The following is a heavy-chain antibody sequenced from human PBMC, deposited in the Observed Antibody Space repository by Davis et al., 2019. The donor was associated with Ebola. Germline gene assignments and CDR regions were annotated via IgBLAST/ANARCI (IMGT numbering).Heavy chain of an antibody. CDR1: GYNFNDYY. J-gene: IGHJ4*02. CDR2: ISGYSGNT. V-gene: IGHV1-18*04. CDR3: ARGPAGDVVVTIPFDH. Sequence: ASVKVSCKASGYNFNDYYMHWVRQAPGQGLEWMGWISGYSGNTNYAQEFQDIVTMTTDTSTTTVYMELRSLRSDDTAVYYCARGPAGDVVVTIPFDHWGQGTLVTVSS. D-gene: IGHD2-21*02.